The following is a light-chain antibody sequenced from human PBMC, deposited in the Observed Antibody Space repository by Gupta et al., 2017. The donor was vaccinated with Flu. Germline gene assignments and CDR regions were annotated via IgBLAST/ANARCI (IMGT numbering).Light chain of an antibody. Sequence: DIQLSQTPSFLSASLGDRVTITCRASQGIGGFLAWYQQKPGQAPRLLIYAASTWQSGVPSRFSGSGSGTEFTLTISSLQPEDYAIYYCQQLNSWLGTFGQGTKVDIK. CDR3: QQLNSWLGT. V-gene: IGKV1-9*01. CDR2: AAS. J-gene: IGKJ3*01. CDR1: QGIGGF.